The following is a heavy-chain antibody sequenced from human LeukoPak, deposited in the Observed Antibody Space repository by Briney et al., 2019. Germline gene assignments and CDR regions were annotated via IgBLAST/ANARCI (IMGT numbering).Heavy chain of an antibody. J-gene: IGHJ4*02. CDR1: GFTLSSYA. D-gene: IGHD4-23*01. CDR3: VLGHYGGLFDN. CDR2: VSNDETNK. V-gene: IGHV3-30*04. Sequence: PGGSLRLSCAASGFTLSSYAMTWVRQAPGKGLEWVAVVSNDETNKDYGNSVKGRFTIARDNSKNTLYLQMNSLRVEDTAVYYCVLGHYGGLFDNWGQGALVTVSS.